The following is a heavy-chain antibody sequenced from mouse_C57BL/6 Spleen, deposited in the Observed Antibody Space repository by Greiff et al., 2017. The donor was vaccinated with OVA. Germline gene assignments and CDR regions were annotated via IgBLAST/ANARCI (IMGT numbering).Heavy chain of an antibody. D-gene: IGHD4-1*01. CDR1: GYTFTSYW. V-gene: IGHV1-61*01. CDR3: ARLWDDAMDY. Sequence: QVQLQQPGAELVRPGSSVKLSCKASGYTFTSYWMDWVKQRPGQGLEWIGNIYPSDSETHYNQKFKDKATLTVDKSSSTAYMQLSSLTSEDSAVYYCARLWDDAMDYWGQGTSVTVSS. CDR2: IYPSDSET. J-gene: IGHJ4*01.